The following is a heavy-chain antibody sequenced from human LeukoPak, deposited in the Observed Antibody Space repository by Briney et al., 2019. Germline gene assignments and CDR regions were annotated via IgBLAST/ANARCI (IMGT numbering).Heavy chain of an antibody. CDR3: ARVRAYSSSWYSRDYGMDV. Sequence: SETLSLTCTVSGGSISSYYWSWIRQPPGKGLEWIGYIYYSGSTNYNPSLKSRVTISVDTSRNQFSLKLSSVTAADTAVYYCARVRAYSSSWYSRDYGMDVWGQGTTVTVSS. CDR1: GGSISSYY. J-gene: IGHJ6*02. D-gene: IGHD6-13*01. V-gene: IGHV4-59*01. CDR2: IYYSGST.